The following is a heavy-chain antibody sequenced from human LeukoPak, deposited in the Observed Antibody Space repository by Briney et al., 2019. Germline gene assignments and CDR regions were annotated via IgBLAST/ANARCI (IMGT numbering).Heavy chain of an antibody. CDR2: ISSSSSYI. V-gene: IGHV3-21*01. D-gene: IGHD5-24*01. J-gene: IGHJ2*01. CDR3: AREMATIWYFDL. CDR1: GFTFSSYS. Sequence: PGGSLRLSCAASGFTFSSYSMNWVRQAPGKGLEWVSSISSSSSYIYYADSVKGRFTISRDNAKNSLYLQMNSLRAEDTAVYYCAREMATIWYFDLWGRGTLVTVSS.